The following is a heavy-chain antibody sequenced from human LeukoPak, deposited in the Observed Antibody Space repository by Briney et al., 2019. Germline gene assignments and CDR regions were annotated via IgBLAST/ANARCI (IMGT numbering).Heavy chain of an antibody. CDR3: AKDGRIVGATYYDY. J-gene: IGHJ4*02. D-gene: IGHD1-26*01. V-gene: IGHV1-46*01. CDR2: INPSGGST. Sequence: ASVKVSCKASGYTFTNYYIHWVRQAPGQGLECMGIINPSGGSTSYAQKFQGRVTMTRDMSTSTVYMELSSLRAEDTAVYYCAKDGRIVGATYYDYWGQGTLVAVSS. CDR1: GYTFTNYY.